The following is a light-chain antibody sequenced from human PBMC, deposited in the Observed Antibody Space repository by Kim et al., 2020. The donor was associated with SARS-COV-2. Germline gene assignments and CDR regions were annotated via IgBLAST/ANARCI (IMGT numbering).Light chain of an antibody. CDR1: SSDVGGYNY. CDR2: TVT. CDR3: CSYAGIYTWV. V-gene: IGLV2-11*01. J-gene: IGLJ3*02. Sequence: QSAPTQPRSVSGFPGQSVTISCSGTSSDVGGYNYVYWYQQHPGKAHQLIIYTVTKRPSGVPDRFSGSKSGNTASLTISGLQTEDEADYYCCSYAGIYTWVFGGGTQLTVL.